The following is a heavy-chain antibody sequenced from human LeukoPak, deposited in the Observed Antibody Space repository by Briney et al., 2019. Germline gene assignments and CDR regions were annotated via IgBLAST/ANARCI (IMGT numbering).Heavy chain of an antibody. V-gene: IGHV3-30*18. CDR3: AKEYSRNWSYWHFDL. CDR1: GFTFSSYG. J-gene: IGHJ2*01. CDR2: ISYKEDAK. D-gene: IGHD6-13*01. Sequence: GGSLRLPCVASGFTFSSYGMHWVRQAPGKGLEWVAVISYKEDAKIYADSVKGRFTISRDNSKNTLYLQMGSPRAEDTALYYCAKEYSRNWSYWHFDLWGRGTLVTVSS.